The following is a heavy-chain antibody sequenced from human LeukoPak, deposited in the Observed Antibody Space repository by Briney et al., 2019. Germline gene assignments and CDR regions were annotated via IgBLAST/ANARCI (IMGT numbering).Heavy chain of an antibody. Sequence: SETLSLTCTVSGGSISSSSYYWGWIRQPPGKGLEWIGSIYYSGSTYYNPSLKSRVTISVDTSKNQFSLKLSSVTAADTAVYYCARDLRSRSGSYYNPYYYYMDVWGKGTTVTVSS. CDR3: ARDLRSRSGSYYNPYYYYMDV. CDR2: IYYSGST. CDR1: GGSISSSSYY. J-gene: IGHJ6*03. D-gene: IGHD3-10*01. V-gene: IGHV4-39*07.